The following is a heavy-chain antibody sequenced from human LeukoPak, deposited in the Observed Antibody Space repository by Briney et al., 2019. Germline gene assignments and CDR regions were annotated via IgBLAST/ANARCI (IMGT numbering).Heavy chain of an antibody. J-gene: IGHJ4*02. CDR3: ARTGDYGDYLYFDY. CDR2: IYYSGST. Sequence: SETLSLTCTVSGGSISSYYWSWIRQPPGKGLEWIGYIYYSGSTNYNPSLKSRVTISVDTSKNQFSLKLSSVTAADTAVYYCARTGDYGDYLYFDYWGQGTLVTVSS. V-gene: IGHV4-59*01. CDR1: GGSISSYY. D-gene: IGHD4-17*01.